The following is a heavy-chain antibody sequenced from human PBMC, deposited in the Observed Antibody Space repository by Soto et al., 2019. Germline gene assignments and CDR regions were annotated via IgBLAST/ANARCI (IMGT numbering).Heavy chain of an antibody. J-gene: IGHJ4*02. CDR1: GGSISSGNYY. CDR2: IYHSGST. D-gene: IGHD2-15*01. Sequence: QVQLQESGPGLVKPSQTLSLTCTVSGGSISSGNYYWHWIRQHPGKGLEWLGYIYHSGSTYYNPSLKSGVTISVDTSKNQFSLKLSSVNAADTAVYYCARDPSGGSGPDYLGQGTLVTVSS. V-gene: IGHV4-31*03. CDR3: ARDPSGGSGPDY.